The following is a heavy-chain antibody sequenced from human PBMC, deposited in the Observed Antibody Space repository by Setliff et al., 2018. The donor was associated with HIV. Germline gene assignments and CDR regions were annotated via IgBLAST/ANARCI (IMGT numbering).Heavy chain of an antibody. CDR2: IHYSGNT. CDR1: GDSIRSGGYY. Sequence: TLSLTCTVFGDSIRSGGYYWSWIRQHPGKGLEWIGYIHYSGNTYYNPSLKGRLTMSVDTSKNQFPLKLSSVTAADTAVYYCARDRSHYGSGKVTRYYTDVWGKGTTVTVSS. V-gene: IGHV4-31*02. D-gene: IGHD3-10*01. CDR3: ARDRSHYGSGKVTRYYTDV. J-gene: IGHJ6*03.